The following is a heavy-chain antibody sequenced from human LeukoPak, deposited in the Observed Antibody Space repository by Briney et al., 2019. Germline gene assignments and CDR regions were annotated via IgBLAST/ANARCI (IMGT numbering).Heavy chain of an antibody. V-gene: IGHV3-7*01. Sequence: GGSLRLSCAASGFTFSSYWMSWVRQAPGKGLEWVANIKQDGSEKYYVDSVKGRFTISRDNAKNSLYLQMNSLRAEDTAVYYCAREAASGFMVNYYYYYMDVWGKGTTVTISS. J-gene: IGHJ6*03. D-gene: IGHD5-18*01. CDR1: GFTFSSYW. CDR3: AREAASGFMVNYYYYYMDV. CDR2: IKQDGSEK.